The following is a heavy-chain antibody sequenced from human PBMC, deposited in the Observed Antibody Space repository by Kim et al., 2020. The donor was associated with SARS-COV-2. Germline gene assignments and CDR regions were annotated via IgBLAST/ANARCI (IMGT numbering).Heavy chain of an antibody. D-gene: IGHD1-26*01. V-gene: IGHV3-48*03. CDR3: ARERGGYDY. J-gene: IGHJ4*02. CDR2: GTTT. Sequence: GTTTYYEDSVKGRFTISRDKAKNSLFLQMNSVSAEDTAVYYCARERGGYDYWGQGTLVTVSS.